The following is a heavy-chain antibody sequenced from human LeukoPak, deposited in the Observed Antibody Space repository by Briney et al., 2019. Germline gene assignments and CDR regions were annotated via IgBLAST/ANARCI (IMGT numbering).Heavy chain of an antibody. CDR3: AAGELPWYFDY. V-gene: IGHV3-74*01. CDR2: INSDGSST. CDR1: GFTFSSYW. Sequence: GGSLRLSCAASGFTFSSYWMHWVRQAPGKGLVWVSRINSDGSSTSYADSVKGRFTISRDNAKNTLYLQMNSLRAEDTAVYYCAAGELPWYFDYWGQGTLDTVSS. J-gene: IGHJ4*02. D-gene: IGHD1-7*01.